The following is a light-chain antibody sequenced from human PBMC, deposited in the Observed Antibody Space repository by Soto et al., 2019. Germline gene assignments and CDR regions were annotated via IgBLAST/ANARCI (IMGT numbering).Light chain of an antibody. V-gene: IGKV1-17*01. J-gene: IGKJ1*01. CDR1: QGIRND. CDR2: AAS. CDR3: LQHDRYPRT. Sequence: DIQMTQSPSSLSASVGDRVTITCRASQGIRNDLAWYQQKPEKAPRRLISAASSLQSGVPSRFSGSGSGTEFTLAISSLQPEDFATYYCLQHDRYPRTFGQGTQVE.